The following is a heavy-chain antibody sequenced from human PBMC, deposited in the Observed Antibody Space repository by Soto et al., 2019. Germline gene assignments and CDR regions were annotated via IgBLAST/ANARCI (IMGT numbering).Heavy chain of an antibody. V-gene: IGHV1-69*06. CDR1: GGTFSSYA. J-gene: IGHJ6*02. D-gene: IGHD3-22*01. CDR2: IIPIFGTA. CDR3: ARESSPTMTLNDDYYGMDV. Sequence: QVQLVQSGAEVKKPGSSVKVSCKASGGTFSSYAISWVRQAPGQGLEWMGGIIPIFGTANYAQKFQGRVTITADKSTSTAYMELSSLRAEDTAVYYCARESSPTMTLNDDYYGMDVWGQGTTVTVSS.